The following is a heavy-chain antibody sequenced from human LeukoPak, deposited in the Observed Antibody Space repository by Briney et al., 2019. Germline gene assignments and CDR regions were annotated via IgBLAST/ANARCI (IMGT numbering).Heavy chain of an antibody. D-gene: IGHD4-17*01. CDR3: ARHRGVDYGDYVFDP. V-gene: IGHV5-51*01. Sequence: GEALQISYEGSGSSFTSYWIGWGRPLAGKGVEWRGIIYPGDSDTRYSPSFQGQVTISADKSISTAYLQWSSLKASDTAMYYCARHRGVDYGDYVFDPWGQGTLVTVSS. CDR2: IYPGDSDT. J-gene: IGHJ5*02. CDR1: GSSFTSYW.